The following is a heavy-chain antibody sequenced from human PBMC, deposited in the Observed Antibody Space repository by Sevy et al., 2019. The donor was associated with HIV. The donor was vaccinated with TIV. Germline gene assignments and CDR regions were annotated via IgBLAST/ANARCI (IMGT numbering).Heavy chain of an antibody. CDR2: INQDGSEK. CDR3: GRDRSSSWFDS. V-gene: IGHV3-7*01. D-gene: IGHD6-13*01. CDR1: GFTFSSYW. Sequence: GGSLRLSCAVSGFTFSSYWMSWVRQAPGKGLEWVAKINQDGSEKYYVDSVKGRFTISRDSAKNSVYVQMNSLRDEDTGVYYCGRDRSSSWFDSWGQGTLVTVSS. J-gene: IGHJ5*01.